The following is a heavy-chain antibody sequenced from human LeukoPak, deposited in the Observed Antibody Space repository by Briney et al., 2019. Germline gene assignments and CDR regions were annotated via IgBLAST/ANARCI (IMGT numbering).Heavy chain of an antibody. CDR3: AREDVGYNLDLRHFDY. CDR1: GFTVVRNY. Sequence: PGGSLRLSCAASGFTVVRNYMGWGRQAPGKGLEWVSVIYSGGSTYYADSVKGRFTISRDNSKNTLYLQINSLRAEDTAGYYCAREDVGYNLDLRHFDYWGQGTLVTVSS. V-gene: IGHV3-53*01. D-gene: IGHD5-24*01. J-gene: IGHJ4*02. CDR2: IYSGGST.